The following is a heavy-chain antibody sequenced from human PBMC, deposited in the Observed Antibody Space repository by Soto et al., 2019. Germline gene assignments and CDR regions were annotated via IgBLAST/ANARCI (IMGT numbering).Heavy chain of an antibody. D-gene: IGHD1-26*01. J-gene: IGHJ4*02. Sequence: QLQLVQSGAEVREPGSSVKVSCKASGGTFSSYTVIWVRQAPGQGLEWMGGITPTLNIAKYAENFQGRVTITAYESTSTVNMHLRSLRSEDTAVYFCARGYYSGSNPSAVDYWGQGTLVAVSS. CDR1: GGTFSSYT. CDR3: ARGYYSGSNPSAVDY. CDR2: ITPTLNIA. V-gene: IGHV1-69*01.